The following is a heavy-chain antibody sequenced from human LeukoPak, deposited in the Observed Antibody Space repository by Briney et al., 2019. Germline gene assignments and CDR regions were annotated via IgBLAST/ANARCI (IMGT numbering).Heavy chain of an antibody. CDR3: ARDRSGYFDP. CDR1: GGSISSHY. J-gene: IGHJ5*02. V-gene: IGHV4-59*11. D-gene: IGHD3-3*01. Sequence: PSETLSLTCTVSGGSISSHYWSWIRQPPGKGLEWIGYIYYSGSTNYNPSLKSRVTISIDTSKNKFSLKLSSVTAADTAVYYCARDRSGYFDPWGQGTLVTVSS. CDR2: IYYSGST.